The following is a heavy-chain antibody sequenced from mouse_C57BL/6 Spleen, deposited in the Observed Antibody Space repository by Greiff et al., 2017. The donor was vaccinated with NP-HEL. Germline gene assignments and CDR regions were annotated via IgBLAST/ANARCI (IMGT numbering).Heavy chain of an antibody. D-gene: IGHD4-1*01. CDR1: GYSITSGYY. CDR2: ISYDGSN. V-gene: IGHV3-6*01. Sequence: VQLKESGPGLVKPSQSLSLTCSVTGYSITSGYYWNWIRQFPGNKLEWMGYISYDGSNNYNPSLKNRISITRDTSKNQFFLKLNSVTTEDTATYYCARGLWDMAFDYWGQGTTLTVSS. CDR3: ARGLWDMAFDY. J-gene: IGHJ2*01.